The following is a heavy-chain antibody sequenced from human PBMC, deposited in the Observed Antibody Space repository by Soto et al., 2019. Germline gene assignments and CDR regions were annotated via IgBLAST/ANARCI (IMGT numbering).Heavy chain of an antibody. Sequence: EVQLVESGGGLVQPGGSLKLSCAASGFTFSGSAMHWVRQASGKGLEWVGRIRSKANSYATAYAASVKGRFTISRDDSKNTAYLHINSLKTEDAAVYDWTRLSCLQDPDDGGPGTLVTVSS. CDR3: TRLSCLQDPDD. J-gene: IGHJ4*02. V-gene: IGHV3-73*01. CDR2: IRSKANSYAT. CDR1: GFTFSGSA. D-gene: IGHD1-1*01.